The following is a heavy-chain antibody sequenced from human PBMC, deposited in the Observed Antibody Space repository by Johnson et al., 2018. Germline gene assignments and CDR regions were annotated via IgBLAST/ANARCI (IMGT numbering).Heavy chain of an antibody. CDR3: AGDYRNHFCSDAVDV. D-gene: IGHD2-15*01. CDR2: MWYAGSNK. Sequence: QVQLVESGGGVVQPGRSLRLSCAASGFTFSSYGMHWVRQAPGKGLEWVAVMWYAGSNKYYADSVKGRFTISRDNSKNTLYLQMNSLRAEDTAIYYCAGDYRNHFCSDAVDVWGQGTAVTVSS. V-gene: IGHV3-33*01. J-gene: IGHJ6*02. CDR1: GFTFSSYG.